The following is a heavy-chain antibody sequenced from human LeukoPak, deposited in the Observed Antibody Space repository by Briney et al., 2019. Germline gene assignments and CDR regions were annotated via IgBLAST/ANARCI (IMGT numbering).Heavy chain of an antibody. CDR1: GGTFSSYA. D-gene: IGHD6-19*01. J-gene: IGHJ4*02. Sequence: SVKVSCKASGGTFSSYAISWVRQAPGQGLEWMGGIIPIFGTANYAQKFQGRVTITADESTSTAYMELSSLRSEDTAVYYCASGGKWDDSSGWSVDYWGQGTLVTVSS. CDR3: ASGGKWDDSSGWSVDY. CDR2: IIPIFGTA. V-gene: IGHV1-69*13.